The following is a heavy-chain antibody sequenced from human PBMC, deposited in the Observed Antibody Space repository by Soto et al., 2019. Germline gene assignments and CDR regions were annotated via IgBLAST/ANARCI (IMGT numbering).Heavy chain of an antibody. D-gene: IGHD6-6*01. CDR1: GGSFSGYY. CDR2: INHSGST. V-gene: IGHV4-34*01. CDR3: ARGRPLTQAAEYDYYYYMDV. J-gene: IGHJ6*03. Sequence: QVQLQQWGAGLLKPSETLSLTCAVYGGSFSGYYWSWIRQPPGKGLEWIGEINHSGSTNYNPSLKSRVTISVDTSKNQFSLKLSSVTAADTAVYYCARGRPLTQAAEYDYYYYMDVWGKGTTVTVSS.